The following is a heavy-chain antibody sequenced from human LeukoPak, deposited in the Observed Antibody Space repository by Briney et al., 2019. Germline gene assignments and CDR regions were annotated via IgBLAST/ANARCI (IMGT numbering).Heavy chain of an antibody. J-gene: IGHJ4*02. Sequence: PRGSLRLSCAASGFTFSSYAMHWVRQAPGKGLEWVAVISYDGSNKYYADSVKGRFTISRDNSKNTLYLQMNSLRAEDTAVYYCARAVTYYDILTGYWGQGTLVTVSS. D-gene: IGHD3-9*01. CDR1: GFTFSSYA. CDR2: ISYDGSNK. CDR3: ARAVTYYDILTGY. V-gene: IGHV3-30-3*01.